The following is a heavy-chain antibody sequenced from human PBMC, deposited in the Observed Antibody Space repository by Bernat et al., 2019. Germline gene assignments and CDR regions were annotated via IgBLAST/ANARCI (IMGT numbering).Heavy chain of an antibody. J-gene: IGHJ6*02. V-gene: IGHV3-73*01. CDR1: GFTFSGSA. D-gene: IGHD6-13*01. Sequence: EVQLVESGGGLVQPGGSLKLSCAASGFTFSGSAMHWVRQASGKGLEWVGRIRSKANSYATAYAASVKGRFTISRDDSKNTAYLQMNSLKTEDTTVYYCTSSARIAAYSYYGMDVWGQGTTVTVSS. CDR3: TSSARIAAYSYYGMDV. CDR2: IRSKANSYAT.